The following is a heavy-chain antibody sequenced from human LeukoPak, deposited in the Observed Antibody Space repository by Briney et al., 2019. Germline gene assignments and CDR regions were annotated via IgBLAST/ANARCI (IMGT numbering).Heavy chain of an antibody. V-gene: IGHV1-8*01. CDR3: ARDWEYSSGYPY. J-gene: IGHJ4*02. CDR2: MNPNSGNT. CDR1: GYTFTSYD. Sequence: GASVKVSCKASGYTFTSYDINWVRQATGQGLEWMGWMNPNSGNTGYAQKFQGRVTMTRNTSISTAYMELSRLRSDDTAVYYCARDWEYSSGYPYWGQGTLVTVSS. D-gene: IGHD6-19*01.